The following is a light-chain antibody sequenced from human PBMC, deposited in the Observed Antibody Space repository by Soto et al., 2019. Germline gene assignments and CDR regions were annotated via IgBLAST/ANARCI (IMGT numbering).Light chain of an antibody. J-gene: IGKJ3*01. V-gene: IGKV3-20*01. Sequence: EIVLTQSPGTLSLSPGERATLSCRASHSVSSTYLAWYQQKPGQAPRLLIYGASSRATGIPDRFSGSGSGTDFTLTISRLEPEDFAVYYCQQYGSSPFTFDPGTKVDIK. CDR1: HSVSSTY. CDR2: GAS. CDR3: QQYGSSPFT.